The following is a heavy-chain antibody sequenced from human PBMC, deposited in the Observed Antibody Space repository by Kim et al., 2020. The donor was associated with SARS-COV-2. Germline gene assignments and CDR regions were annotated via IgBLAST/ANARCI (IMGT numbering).Heavy chain of an antibody. J-gene: IGHJ4*02. CDR3: AKDQYYYDSSGYYYPPIYFDY. Sequence: FTISRDNSKNTLYLQMNSLRAEDTAVYYCAKDQYYYDSSGYYYPPIYFDYWGQGTLVTVSS. V-gene: IGHV3-23*01. D-gene: IGHD3-22*01.